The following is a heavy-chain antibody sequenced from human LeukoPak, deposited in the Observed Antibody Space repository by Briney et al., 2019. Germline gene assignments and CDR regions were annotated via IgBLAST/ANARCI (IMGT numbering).Heavy chain of an antibody. J-gene: IGHJ4*02. CDR1: GGSISSSSYY. V-gene: IGHV4-39*07. CDR2: IYYSGST. CDR3: VREVLEIGRDYYYDSSGYLYYFDY. D-gene: IGHD3-22*01. Sequence: PSETLPLTCTVSGGSISSSSYYWGWIRQPPGKGLEWIGSIYYSGSTYYNPSLKSRVTISVDTSKNQFSLKLSSVTAADTAVYYCVREVLEIGRDYYYDSSGYLYYFDYWGQGTLVTVSS.